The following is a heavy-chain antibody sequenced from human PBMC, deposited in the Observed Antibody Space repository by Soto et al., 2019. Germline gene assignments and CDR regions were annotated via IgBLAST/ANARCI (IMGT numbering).Heavy chain of an antibody. Sequence: SETLSLTCTVSGGSISSSSYYWGWIRQPPGKGLEWIGSIYYSGSTYYNPSLKSRVTISVDTSKNQFSLKLSSVTAADTAVYYCARGSSIAGLYYGMDVWGQGTTVTVSS. CDR3: ARGSSIAGLYYGMDV. V-gene: IGHV4-39*01. CDR2: IYYSGST. J-gene: IGHJ6*02. D-gene: IGHD6-6*01. CDR1: GGSISSSSYY.